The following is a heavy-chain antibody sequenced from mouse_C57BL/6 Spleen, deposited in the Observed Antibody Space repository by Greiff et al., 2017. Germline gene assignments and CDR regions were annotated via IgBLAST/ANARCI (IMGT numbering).Heavy chain of an antibody. CDR3: ARSGVGAMDY. V-gene: IGHV1-80*01. Sequence: VKLVESGAELVKPGASVKISCKASGYAFSSYWMNWVKQRPGKGLEWIGQIYPGDGDTNYNGKFKGKATLTADKSSSTAYIQLSSLTSEDSAVYFCARSGVGAMDYWGQGTSVTVSS. J-gene: IGHJ4*01. CDR1: GYAFSSYW. D-gene: IGHD1-1*02. CDR2: IYPGDGDT.